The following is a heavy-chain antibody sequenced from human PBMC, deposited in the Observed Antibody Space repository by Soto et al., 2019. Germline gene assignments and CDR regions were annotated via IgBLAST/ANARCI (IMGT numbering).Heavy chain of an antibody. CDR3: ARAGLGYCTSTSCHPGFDI. Sequence: EVQLVESGGGLVQPGGSLRLSCAASGFTFSNYWMHWVRQAPGKGLEWVSRINGDGRTTIYADSVKGRFTISRDNAKKTLYLQMNSLRAEDTAVYYCARAGLGYCTSTSCHPGFDIWGQGTMVTVSS. J-gene: IGHJ3*02. D-gene: IGHD2-2*01. CDR2: INGDGRTT. CDR1: GFTFSNYW. V-gene: IGHV3-74*01.